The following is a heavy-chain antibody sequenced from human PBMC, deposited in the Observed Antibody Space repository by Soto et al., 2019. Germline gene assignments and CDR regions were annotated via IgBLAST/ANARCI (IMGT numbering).Heavy chain of an antibody. CDR2: IIPIFGTA. J-gene: IGHJ6*02. CDR1: GGTFSSYA. D-gene: IGHD3-22*01. Sequence: GASVKVSCKASGGTFSSYAISWVRQAPGQGLEWMGGIIPIFGTANYAQKFQGRVTITADKSTSTAYMELSSLRSEDTAVYYCARGKYYYDSSGYYPAYYYYGMDVWGQGTTVTVSS. V-gene: IGHV1-69*06. CDR3: ARGKYYYDSSGYYPAYYYYGMDV.